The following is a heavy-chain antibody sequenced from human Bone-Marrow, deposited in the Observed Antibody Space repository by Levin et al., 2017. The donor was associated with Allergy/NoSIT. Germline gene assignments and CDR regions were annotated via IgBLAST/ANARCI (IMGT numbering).Heavy chain of an antibody. V-gene: IGHV4-34*01. CDR2: ITHSGST. D-gene: IGHD3-9*01. CDR3: ARVRVILTGYYRGSQASYYYGMDV. J-gene: IGHJ6*02. Sequence: SETLSLTCAVYGGSFSDYNWSWIRQPPGKGLQWIGEITHSGSTTYTPSLTSRVTILVDTSKHEISLRLSSATAADTAVYYCARVRVILTGYYRGSQASYYYGMDVWGQGTTVTVSS. CDR1: GGSFSDYN.